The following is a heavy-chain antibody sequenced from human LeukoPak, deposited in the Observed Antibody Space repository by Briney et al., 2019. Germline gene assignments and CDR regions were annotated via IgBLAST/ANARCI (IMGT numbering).Heavy chain of an antibody. CDR2: IYTSGSI. V-gene: IGHV4-4*07. Sequence: SETLSLTCIVSGGSISSYYWSWIRQPAGKGLEWIGRIYTSGSINYNPSLKSRVTMSVDTSKNQFSLKLTSLTAADTAVYYCARDHHRDYGDYHFDYWGQGTLVTVSS. CDR1: GGSISSYY. J-gene: IGHJ4*02. CDR3: ARDHHRDYGDYHFDY. D-gene: IGHD4-17*01.